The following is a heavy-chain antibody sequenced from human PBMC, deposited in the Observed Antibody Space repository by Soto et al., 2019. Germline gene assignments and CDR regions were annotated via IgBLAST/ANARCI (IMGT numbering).Heavy chain of an antibody. D-gene: IGHD6-6*01. CDR1: GDSISPYY. CDR2: IYYSGSP. J-gene: IGHJ4*02. Sequence: PSETLSLTCIVSGDSISPYYWTWIRQPPGKGLEWIGHIYYSGSPNYNPSLKSRVTISVDTSKNQFSLKLTSVTAADTAVYYCAAPPRYWGQGTLVTVSS. V-gene: IGHV4-59*01. CDR3: AAPPRY.